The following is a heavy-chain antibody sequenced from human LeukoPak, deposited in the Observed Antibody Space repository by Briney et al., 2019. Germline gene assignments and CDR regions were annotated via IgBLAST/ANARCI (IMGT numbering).Heavy chain of an antibody. CDR2: IFFTLGSG. J-gene: IGHJ5*02. CDR3: ARVDHDSRPYSHRGPQNWFDP. V-gene: IGHV1-69*04. Sequence: ASVNVPCKASGGTFDNTAVNWLRQAPGQGLEWMGRIFFTLGSGTFAQKLQGRVRFSADKATNTAYMELSSLRPEDTAIYYCARVDHDSRPYSHRGPQNWFDPWGQGTRVTVSS. D-gene: IGHD3-22*01. CDR1: GGTFDNTA.